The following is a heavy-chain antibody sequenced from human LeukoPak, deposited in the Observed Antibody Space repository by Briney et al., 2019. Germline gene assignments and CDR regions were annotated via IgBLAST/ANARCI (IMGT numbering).Heavy chain of an antibody. CDR1: GGSISSNNYY. V-gene: IGHV4-39*01. J-gene: IGHJ6*03. Sequence: SETLSLTCTVSGGSISSNNYYWGWLRQPPGMGLEWIATIYYSGSTYYNPSLKSRVTISVDTSKNRFSLKLSSVTAADTAVYYCARHPFNYYYYMDVWGKGTTVTVSS. CDR3: ARHPFNYYYYMDV. CDR2: IYYSGST.